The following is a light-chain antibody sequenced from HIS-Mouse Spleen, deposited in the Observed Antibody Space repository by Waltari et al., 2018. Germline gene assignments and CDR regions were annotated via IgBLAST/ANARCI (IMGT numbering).Light chain of an antibody. CDR3: QSADSSGTNWV. V-gene: IGLV3-25*03. J-gene: IGLJ3*02. CDR2: KDS. CDR1: ALPKQY. Sequence: SYELTQPPSVSGSPGQTARITCPGDALPKQYAYCYQQKPGQAPVLVIYKDSERPSGIPERFSGSSSGTTVTLTISGVQAEDEADYYCQSADSSGTNWVFGGGTKLTVL.